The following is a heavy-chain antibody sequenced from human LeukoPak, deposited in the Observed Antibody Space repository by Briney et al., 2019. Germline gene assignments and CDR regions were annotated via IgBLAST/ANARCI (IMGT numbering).Heavy chain of an antibody. CDR3: VKPDYYDSSGYTIFDY. V-gene: IGHV3-64D*09. CDR2: ISSNGGST. J-gene: IGHJ4*02. Sequence: RGSLRLSCSASGFTFSSYAMHWVRQAPGKGLEYVSAISSNGGSTYYADSVKGRFTISRDNSKNTLYLQMSSLRAEDTAVYYCVKPDYYDSSGYTIFDYWGQGTLVTVSS. D-gene: IGHD3-22*01. CDR1: GFTFSSYA.